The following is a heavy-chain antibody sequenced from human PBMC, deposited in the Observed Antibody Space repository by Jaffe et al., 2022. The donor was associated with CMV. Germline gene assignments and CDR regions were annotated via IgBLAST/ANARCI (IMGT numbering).Heavy chain of an antibody. CDR2: INYGGNT. V-gene: IGHV4-34*01. J-gene: IGHJ5*02. Sequence: QVQLQQWGAGLVKPSETLSVTCGVFGGSLTGYYWTWIRQAPGKGLEWIGEINYGGNTKYNPSLKSRVSISVDRAQNQFSLNLTSVTAADTAVYFCARISRSVPYTWGQGTLVVVSS. CDR1: GGSLTGYY. CDR3: ARISRSVPYT. D-gene: IGHD1-1*01.